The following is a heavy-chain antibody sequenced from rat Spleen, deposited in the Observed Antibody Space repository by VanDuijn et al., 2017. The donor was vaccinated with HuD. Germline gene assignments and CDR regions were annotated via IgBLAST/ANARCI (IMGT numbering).Heavy chain of an antibody. V-gene: IGHV5-31*01. D-gene: IGHD3-1*01. J-gene: IGHJ2*01. Sequence: EVQLVESGGGLVQPGRSLKLSCVASGFTFSSYWMYWIRQAPGKGLEWVASITNTGGSTYYPDSVKGRFTISRDNAKSTLYLQMNSLRSEGTATYYCTRAGTAPEGLLMDAWGQGVMVAVSS. CDR2: ITNTGGST. CDR1: GFTFSSYW. CDR3: TRAGTAPEGLLMDA.